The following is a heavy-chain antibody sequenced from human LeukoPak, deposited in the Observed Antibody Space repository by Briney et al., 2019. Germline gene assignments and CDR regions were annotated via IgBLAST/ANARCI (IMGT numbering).Heavy chain of an antibody. CDR1: GYTFTSYG. CDR3: ARSEITMIVVVPFDY. Sequence: ASVKVSCKASGYTFTSYGISWVRQAPGQGLEWMGWISAYNGNTNYAQKLQGRVTMTTDTSTSTAYMELRSLRSDDTAVYYCARSEITMIVVVPFDYWGQGTLVTVSS. CDR2: ISAYNGNT. D-gene: IGHD3-22*01. V-gene: IGHV1-18*01. J-gene: IGHJ4*02.